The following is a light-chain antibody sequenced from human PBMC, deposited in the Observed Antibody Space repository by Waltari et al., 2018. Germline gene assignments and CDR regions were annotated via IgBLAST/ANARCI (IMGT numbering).Light chain of an antibody. CDR3: SSYTSSSTLWV. CDR1: SSDVGVYNY. Sequence: QSALTQPASVSGSPGQSITISCTGTSSDVGVYNYVSWYQQHPGKAPKVMIYDVNNRPSGVSNRFSGSKSGNTASLTISGLQAEDEADYYCSSYTSSSTLWVFGGGTKLTVL. J-gene: IGLJ3*02. V-gene: IGLV2-14*01. CDR2: DVN.